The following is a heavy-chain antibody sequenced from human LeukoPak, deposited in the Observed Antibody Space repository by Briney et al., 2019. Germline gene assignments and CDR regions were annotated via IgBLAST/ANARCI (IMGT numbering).Heavy chain of an antibody. J-gene: IGHJ3*02. CDR1: GFTFSNFA. CDR3: ARGPRLGVVERDAFDI. Sequence: GRSLRLSCAASGFTFSNFAMHWVRQAPGKGLEWVAVISYDGSNKYYADSVKGRFTISRDNAKNSLYLQVNSLRAEDTAVYYCARGPRLGVVERDAFDIWGQGTMVTVSS. D-gene: IGHD3-3*01. CDR2: ISYDGSNK. V-gene: IGHV3-30*04.